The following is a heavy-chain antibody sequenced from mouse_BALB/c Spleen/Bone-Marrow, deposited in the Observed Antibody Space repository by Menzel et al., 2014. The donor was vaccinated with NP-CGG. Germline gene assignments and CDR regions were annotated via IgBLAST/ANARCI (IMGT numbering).Heavy chain of an antibody. CDR3: AREYYGSSGYFDV. V-gene: IGHV1-7*01. CDR2: INPSTGYT. J-gene: IGHJ1*01. Sequence: ESGAELAKPGASVKMSCKASGYTFTSYWMHWVKQRPGQGLEWIGYINPSTGYTEYNQKFKDKATLTADKSFSTAYMQLSSLTSEDSAVYYCAREYYGSSGYFDVWGAGTTVTVSS. CDR1: GYTFTSYW. D-gene: IGHD1-1*01.